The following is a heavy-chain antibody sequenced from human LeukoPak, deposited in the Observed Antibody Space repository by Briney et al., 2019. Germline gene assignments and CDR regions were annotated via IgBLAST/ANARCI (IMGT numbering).Heavy chain of an antibody. CDR3: AAETYIQGCCNFDV. CDR2: IVVGNGNT. CDR1: GLTFSTSD. D-gene: IGHD2/OR15-2a*01. V-gene: IGHV1-58*02. Sequence: GASVKVSCKTSGLTFSTSDIQWVRQARGQRLEWMGWIVVGNGNTRYAQKLQERLTITRDMSTSTAYMELSSLRSEDTAVYSCAAETYIQGCCNFDVWGQGTLITVSS. J-gene: IGHJ3*01.